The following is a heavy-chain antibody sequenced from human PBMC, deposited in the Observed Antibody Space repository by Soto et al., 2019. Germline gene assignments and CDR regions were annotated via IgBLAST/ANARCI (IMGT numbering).Heavy chain of an antibody. Sequence: QVQLVESGGGVVQPEKSLRLSCAASGFIFSNYGMHWVRQAPGKGLEWVAVIWYDGHKEYYADSVKGRFIISRDNSRNTVYLQMKSLRAEDTAVYYCARERAVDYYHWFDPWGQGTLVTVSS. CDR1: GFIFSNYG. D-gene: IGHD3-3*02. V-gene: IGHV3-33*01. CDR2: IWYDGHKE. CDR3: ARERAVDYYHWFDP. J-gene: IGHJ5*02.